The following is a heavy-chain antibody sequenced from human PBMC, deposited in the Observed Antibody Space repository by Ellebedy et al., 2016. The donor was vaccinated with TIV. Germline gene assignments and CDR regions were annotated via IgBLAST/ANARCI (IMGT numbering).Heavy chain of an antibody. J-gene: IGHJ5*02. Sequence: GESLKISXAASGFTFSSYSMNWVRQAPGKGLEWVSYISSSSSTIYYADSAKGRFTISRDNAKNSLYLQMNSLRDEDTAVYYCARGLLYGDYLNWFDPWGQGTLVTVSS. D-gene: IGHD4-17*01. CDR2: ISSSSSTI. CDR3: ARGLLYGDYLNWFDP. CDR1: GFTFSSYS. V-gene: IGHV3-48*02.